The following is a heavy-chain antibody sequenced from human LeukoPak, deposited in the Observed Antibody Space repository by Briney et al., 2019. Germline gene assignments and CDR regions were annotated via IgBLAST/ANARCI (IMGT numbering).Heavy chain of an antibody. V-gene: IGHV4-39*07. J-gene: IGHJ3*02. CDR1: GGSISSSSYY. D-gene: IGHD6-25*01. CDR3: ARDRGYFDAFDI. Sequence: SETLSLTCTVSGGSISSSSYYWGWIRQPPGKGLEWIGSIYHSGSTYYNPSLKSRVTISVDTSKNQFSLKLSSVTAADTAVYYCARDRGYFDAFDIWGQGTMVTVSS. CDR2: IYHSGST.